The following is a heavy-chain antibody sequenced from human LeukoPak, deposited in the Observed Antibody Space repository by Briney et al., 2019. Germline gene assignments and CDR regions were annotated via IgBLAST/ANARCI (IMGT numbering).Heavy chain of an antibody. J-gene: IGHJ6*02. D-gene: IGHD3-16*01. CDR1: GYTFTSYG. CDR3: AGDGGRTIGAAYYYHHGMDV. V-gene: IGHV1-18*01. CDR2: ISAHNGKK. Sequence: ASVKVSCKASGYTFTSYGIRWVRHAPGQRRECMGWISAHNGKKNYGQELQGRVTMNTGTATSTAYMELRSLGSHDTAGYYCAGDGGRTIGAAYYYHHGMDVWGQGTRVSVSS.